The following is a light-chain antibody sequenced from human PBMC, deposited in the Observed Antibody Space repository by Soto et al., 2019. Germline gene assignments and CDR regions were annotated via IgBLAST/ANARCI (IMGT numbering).Light chain of an antibody. V-gene: IGKV3D-15*01. Sequence: EIEMTQSTATLFVSSGERATLSCRASQSVSSNLAWYQQKPGQAPRLLIYAASTRATGVPAKFSGSGSGTEFTLTISSLQSEDFAVYFCQQYNNWPLTFGGGTKVEIK. CDR1: QSVSSN. CDR3: QQYNNWPLT. J-gene: IGKJ4*01. CDR2: AAS.